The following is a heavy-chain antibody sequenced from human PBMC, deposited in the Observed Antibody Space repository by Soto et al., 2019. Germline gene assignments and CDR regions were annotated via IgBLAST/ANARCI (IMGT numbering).Heavy chain of an antibody. CDR2: ISYDGSNK. CDR3: ARDAGIAAAGGMDV. Sequence: HPGGSLRLSCAASGFTFSSYAMHWVRQAPGKGLEWVAVISYDGSNKYYADSVKGRFTISRDNSKNTLYLQMNSLRAEDTAVYYCARDAGIAAAGGMDVWGQGTTVTVSS. V-gene: IGHV3-30-3*01. CDR1: GFTFSSYA. D-gene: IGHD6-13*01. J-gene: IGHJ6*02.